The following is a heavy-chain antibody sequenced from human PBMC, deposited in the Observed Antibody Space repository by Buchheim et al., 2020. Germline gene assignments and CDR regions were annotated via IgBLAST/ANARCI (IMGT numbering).Heavy chain of an antibody. D-gene: IGHD5-18*01. V-gene: IGHV3-30*18. Sequence: QVQLVESGGGVVQPGRSLRLSCAASGFTFSSYGMHWVRQAPGKGLEWVAVISYDGSNKYYGDSVKGRFTISRDNSKITLYLQMNSLRAEDTAVYYCAKDRRYSSYFDYWGQGTL. CDR3: AKDRRYSSYFDY. CDR2: ISYDGSNK. J-gene: IGHJ4*02. CDR1: GFTFSSYG.